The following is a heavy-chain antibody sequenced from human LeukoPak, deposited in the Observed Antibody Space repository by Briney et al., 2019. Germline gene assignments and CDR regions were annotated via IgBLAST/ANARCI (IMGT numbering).Heavy chain of an antibody. D-gene: IGHD1-20*01. CDR2: YRSDGSST. CDR3: ARETPIIITGTTGRFDP. J-gene: IGHJ5*02. V-gene: IGHV3-74*01. CDR1: GFTFSNYW. Sequence: GGSLRLSCAASGFTFSNYWMHWVRQGPGKGLVWVSRYRSDGSSTRYADSVKGRFTISRDNAKNSLYLQMNSLRAEDTAVYYCARETPIIITGTTGRFDPWGQATLVTV.